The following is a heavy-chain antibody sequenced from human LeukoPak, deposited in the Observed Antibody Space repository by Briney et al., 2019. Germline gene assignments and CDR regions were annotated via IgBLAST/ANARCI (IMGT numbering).Heavy chain of an antibody. CDR2: IYSGGST. CDR1: GFTVSSNY. D-gene: IGHD6-6*01. J-gene: IGHJ4*02. CDR3: ARVISSSYFDY. V-gene: IGHV3-53*01. Sequence: GSLRLSCAASGFTVSSNYMSWVRQAPGKGLEWVSVIYSGGSTYYADSVKGRFTISRDNSKNTLYLQMNSLRAEDTAVYYCARVISSSYFDYWGQGTLVTVSS.